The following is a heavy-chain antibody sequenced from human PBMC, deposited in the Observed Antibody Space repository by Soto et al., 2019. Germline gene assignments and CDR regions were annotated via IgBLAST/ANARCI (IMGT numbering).Heavy chain of an antibody. J-gene: IGHJ6*02. V-gene: IGHV1-69*13. CDR3: ARYCTNGVCSKYYYYGMDV. CDR1: GGTFSSYA. Sequence: SVKVSCKASGGTFSSYAISWVRQAPGQGLEWMGGIIPIFGTANYAQKFQGRVTITADESTSTAYMELSSLRSEDTAVYYCARYCTNGVCSKYYYYGMDVWGQGTTVTVSS. D-gene: IGHD2-8*01. CDR2: IIPIFGTA.